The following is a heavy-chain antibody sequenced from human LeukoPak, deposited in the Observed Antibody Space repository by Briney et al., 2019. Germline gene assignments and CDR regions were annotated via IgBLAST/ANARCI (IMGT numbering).Heavy chain of an antibody. CDR3: ARAIGWQGYDY. Sequence: PGGSLRLSCAASGXTFSSYEMNWVRQAPGKGLEWVSYISSSGSAIYYADSLKGRFTISRDNAKNSLYLQMNSLRAEDTAVYYCARAIGWQGYDYWGQGTLVTVSS. CDR2: ISSSGSAI. V-gene: IGHV3-48*03. CDR1: GXTFSSYE. J-gene: IGHJ4*02. D-gene: IGHD6-19*01.